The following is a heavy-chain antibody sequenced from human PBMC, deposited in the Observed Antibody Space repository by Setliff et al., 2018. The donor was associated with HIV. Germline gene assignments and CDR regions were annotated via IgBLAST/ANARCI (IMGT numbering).Heavy chain of an antibody. CDR3: AREAVDDYARYFDY. V-gene: IGHV4-34*01. Sequence: SETLSLTCAVYGGSFSDFSMSWIRQSPGKGLEWIGEINQSGGINYNPSLKSRVTISVDTSKNQFSLELSSVTAADTAVYYCAREAVDDYARYFDYWGQGSLVTVSS. CDR2: INQSGGI. CDR1: GGSFSDFS. J-gene: IGHJ4*02. D-gene: IGHD4-17*01.